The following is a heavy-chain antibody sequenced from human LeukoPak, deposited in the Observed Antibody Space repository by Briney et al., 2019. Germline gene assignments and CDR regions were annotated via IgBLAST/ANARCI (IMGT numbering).Heavy chain of an antibody. CDR1: GGSFSGYY. D-gene: IGHD3-10*01. CDR2: INHSGST. V-gene: IGHV4-34*01. Sequence: PSETLSLTCAVYGGSFSGYYWSWIRQPPGKGLEWIGEINHSGSTNYNPSLKSRVTISVDTSKNQFSLKLSSVTAADTAVYYCAREGRGYWFDPWGQGTLVTVSS. J-gene: IGHJ5*02. CDR3: AREGRGYWFDP.